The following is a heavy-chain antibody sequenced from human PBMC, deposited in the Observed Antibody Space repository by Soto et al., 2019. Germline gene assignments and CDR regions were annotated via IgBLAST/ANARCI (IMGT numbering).Heavy chain of an antibody. CDR2: IIPIFGTA. D-gene: IGHD3-22*01. Sequence: SVKVSCKASGGTFSSYAISWVRQAPGQGFEWMGEIIPIFGTANYAQKFQGRVTIPADESTSTAYMELSSLRSEDTAVYYCARDRGPSSGYYPYWFDPWGQGTLVTVSS. CDR3: ARDRGPSSGYYPYWFDP. V-gene: IGHV1-69*13. J-gene: IGHJ5*02. CDR1: GGTFSSYA.